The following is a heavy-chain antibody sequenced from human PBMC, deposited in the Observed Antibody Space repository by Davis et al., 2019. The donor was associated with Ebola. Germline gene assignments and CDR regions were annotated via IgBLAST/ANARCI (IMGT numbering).Heavy chain of an antibody. D-gene: IGHD3-3*01. J-gene: IGHJ4*02. Sequence: PSETLSLTCTVSGGSISSYYWSWIRQPPGKGLEWIGYIYYSGSTNYNPSLKSRVTISVDTSKNQFSLKLSSVTAADTAVYFCAAMDFWIGYYPRYWGPGTLVIVSS. V-gene: IGHV4-59*08. CDR2: IYYSGST. CDR3: AAMDFWIGYYPRY. CDR1: GGSISSYY.